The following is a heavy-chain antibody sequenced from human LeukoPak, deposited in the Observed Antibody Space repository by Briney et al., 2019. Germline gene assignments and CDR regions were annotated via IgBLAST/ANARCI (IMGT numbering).Heavy chain of an antibody. CDR3: ARGGLVAAAIEGDPPRRFAY. CDR1: GYTFTGFY. Sequence: GASVKVSCKASGYTFTGFYMHWVRQAPGQGLEWMGWMNPTSGGTSYAENFQGRVTMTRDTSINTASMELNRLTSDDTALYFCARGGLVAAAIEGDPPRRFAYWGQGTLVTVSS. J-gene: IGHJ4*02. CDR2: MNPTSGGT. D-gene: IGHD2-2*01. V-gene: IGHV1-2*02.